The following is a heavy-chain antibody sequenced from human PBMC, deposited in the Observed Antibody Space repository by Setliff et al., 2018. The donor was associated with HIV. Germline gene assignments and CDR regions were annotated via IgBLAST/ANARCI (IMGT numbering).Heavy chain of an antibody. D-gene: IGHD3-22*01. V-gene: IGHV4-61*09. Sequence: SETLSLTCTVSGGSISSGTYYWSWIRQPAGKGLEWIGHIYSTGNTNYNSSLKSRVTMSIETSKNQFSLKLTSVTAADTAVYYCARDDDKLSDYWGQGALVTVS. CDR3: ARDDDKLSDY. CDR2: IYSTGNT. CDR1: GGSISSGTYY. J-gene: IGHJ4*02.